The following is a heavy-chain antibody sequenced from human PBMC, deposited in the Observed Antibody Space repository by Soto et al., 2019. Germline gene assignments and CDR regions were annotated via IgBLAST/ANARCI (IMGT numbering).Heavy chain of an antibody. CDR3: ARVPEGGTWPHAFDI. CDR1: GFTFSSYG. D-gene: IGHD3-16*01. Sequence: GGSLRLSCAASGFTFSSYGMHWVRQAPGKGLEWVAVIWYDGSNKHYADSVKGRFTNSRDNSKNTLYLQMNSLRAEDTAVYYCARVPEGGTWPHAFDIWGQGTMVTVSS. J-gene: IGHJ3*02. V-gene: IGHV3-33*01. CDR2: IWYDGSNK.